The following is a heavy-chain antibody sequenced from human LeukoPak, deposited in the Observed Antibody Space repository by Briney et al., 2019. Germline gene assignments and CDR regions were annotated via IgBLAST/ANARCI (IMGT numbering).Heavy chain of an antibody. V-gene: IGHV3-7*01. CDR3: ARATGWYPDY. Sequence: GSLRLSCAVSGFTFSSYSMTWVRQAPGKGLEWVANIKQDGSEKYYVDSVKGRFTISRDNARSSLYLQMNSLGAEDTALYYCARATGWYPDYWGQGTLVTVSS. D-gene: IGHD6-19*01. CDR2: IKQDGSEK. J-gene: IGHJ4*02. CDR1: GFTFSSYS.